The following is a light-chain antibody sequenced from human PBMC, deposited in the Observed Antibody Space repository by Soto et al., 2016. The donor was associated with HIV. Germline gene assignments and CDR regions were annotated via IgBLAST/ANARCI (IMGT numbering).Light chain of an antibody. CDR3: QQYYTYT. V-gene: IGKV1-5*03. CDR2: KTS. Sequence: DIQMTQFPSTLSASIGDRVTITCRASQSVSVWLAWYQQKPGKAPNLLIFKTSTLEVGVPSRFSGSGSGTDFTLTLSSVQPDDVGTYYCQQYYTYTFGLGTKVDIK. CDR1: QSVSVW. J-gene: IGKJ1*01.